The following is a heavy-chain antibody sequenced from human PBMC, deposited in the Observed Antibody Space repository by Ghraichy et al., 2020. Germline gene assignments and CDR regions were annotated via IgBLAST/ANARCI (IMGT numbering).Heavy chain of an antibody. Sequence: GGSLRLSCIDSGFTFSTSWMNWVRQAPGKGLEWVANINQDGSAKYYVDSVKGRFTISRDNAKKSLYLQMNSLRAEDTAFYYCARGEVDFRGQGTLVTVSS. J-gene: IGHJ4*02. D-gene: IGHD3-3*01. CDR3: ARGEVDF. CDR1: GFTFSTSW. V-gene: IGHV3-7*01. CDR2: INQDGSAK.